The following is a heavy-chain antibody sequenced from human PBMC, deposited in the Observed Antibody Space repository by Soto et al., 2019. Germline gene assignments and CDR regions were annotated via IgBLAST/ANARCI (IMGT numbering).Heavy chain of an antibody. J-gene: IGHJ4*02. D-gene: IGHD6-19*01. V-gene: IGHV3-9*01. Sequence: EVQLVESGGGLVQPGRSLRLSCAASGFTFDDYAMHWVRQAPGKGLEWVSGISWHSGSIGYADSVKGRFTISRDNAKTSLYLQMNSLRSEDTPLYYCAKDRGRVLSFYFDYWGQGTLVTVSS. CDR3: AKDRGRVLSFYFDY. CDR2: ISWHSGSI. CDR1: GFTFDDYA.